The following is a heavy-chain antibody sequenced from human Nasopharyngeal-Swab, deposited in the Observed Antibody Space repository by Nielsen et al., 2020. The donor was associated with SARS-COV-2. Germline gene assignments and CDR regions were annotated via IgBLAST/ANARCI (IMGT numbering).Heavy chain of an antibody. V-gene: IGHV1-2*02. Sequence: ASVQVSCKASGYTFTGYYMHWVRQVPGQGRDWMGSIKPNSGGTNYAEKFQGRVTMTRGTSISTAYMGLSRLRSDDTAVYYCARGEWWDGFGIWGQGTMVTVSS. J-gene: IGHJ3*02. CDR2: IKPNSGGT. CDR1: GYTFTGYY. D-gene: IGHD2-15*01. CDR3: ARGEWWDGFGI.